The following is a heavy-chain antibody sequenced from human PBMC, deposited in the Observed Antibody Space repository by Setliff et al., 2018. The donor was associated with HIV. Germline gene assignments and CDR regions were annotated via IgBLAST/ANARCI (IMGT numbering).Heavy chain of an antibody. Sequence: NPSETLSLTCTVSGGSISSGGYYWNWIRQHPGKGLEWIGYIYNTGSTYHSPSLESRVTISIDTSRNQFSLKLRSVTAADTAVYYCSRDRSDYYNLPGYFDHWGQGTPVTVSS. D-gene: IGHD3-3*01. CDR2: IYNTGST. J-gene: IGHJ4*02. CDR3: SRDRSDYYNLPGYFDH. CDR1: GGSISSGGYY. V-gene: IGHV4-31*03.